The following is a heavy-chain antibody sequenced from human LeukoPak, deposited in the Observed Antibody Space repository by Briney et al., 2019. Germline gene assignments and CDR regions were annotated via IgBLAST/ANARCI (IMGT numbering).Heavy chain of an antibody. CDR3: ARGWGYCSGGSCYHYFDY. J-gene: IGHJ4*02. V-gene: IGHV4-4*07. D-gene: IGHD2-15*01. CDR2: IYTSGST. Sequence: SETLSLTCTVSSGSISSYYWSWIRQPAGKGLEWIGRIYTSGSTNFNPSLKSRVTMSVDTSKNQFSLKLSSVTAADTAVYYCARGWGYCSGGSCYHYFDYWGQGTLVTVSS. CDR1: SGSISSYY.